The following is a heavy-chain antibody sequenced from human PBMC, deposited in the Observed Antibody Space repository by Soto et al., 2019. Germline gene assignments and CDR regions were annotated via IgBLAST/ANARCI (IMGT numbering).Heavy chain of an antibody. J-gene: IGHJ6*02. CDR3: AKCIGVPAASCGMDV. CDR2: ISYDGSNK. Sequence: PGGSMRLSCAASGFTFSIYGMHWVRQAPGKGLEWVAVISYDGSNKYYADSVKGRFTISRDNSKNTLYLQMNSLRAEDTAVYYCAKCIGVPAASCGMDVWGQGTTVTVSS. V-gene: IGHV3-30*18. D-gene: IGHD2-2*01. CDR1: GFTFSIYG.